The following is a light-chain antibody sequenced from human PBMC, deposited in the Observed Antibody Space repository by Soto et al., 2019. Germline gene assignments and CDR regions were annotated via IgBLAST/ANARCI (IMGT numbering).Light chain of an antibody. J-gene: IGKJ2*01. V-gene: IGKV1-6*01. Sequence: AIPMTQSPSSLSASVGDRVTITCRASQGIRNELGWYQQKPGKAPKLLLYGASSLQSGVPSRFSGSGSGTDFTLTISSLQPEDFATYYCLQDYTYPYTFGQGTKLEIK. CDR2: GAS. CDR3: LQDYTYPYT. CDR1: QGIRNE.